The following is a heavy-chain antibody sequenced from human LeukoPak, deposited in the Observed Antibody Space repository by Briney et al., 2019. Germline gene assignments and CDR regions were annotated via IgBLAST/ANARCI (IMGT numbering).Heavy chain of an antibody. D-gene: IGHD3-3*01. CDR2: IRSKAYGGTT. V-gene: IGHV3-49*04. CDR1: GFTFGDYA. J-gene: IGHJ4*02. CDR3: TRDDPYDFWPRDY. Sequence: GSLRLSCTASGFTFGDYAMSWVRQAPGKGLEWVGFIRSKAYGGTTEYAASVKGRFTISRDDSKSIAYLQMNSLKTEDTAVYYCTRDDPYDFWPRDYWGQGTLVTVSS.